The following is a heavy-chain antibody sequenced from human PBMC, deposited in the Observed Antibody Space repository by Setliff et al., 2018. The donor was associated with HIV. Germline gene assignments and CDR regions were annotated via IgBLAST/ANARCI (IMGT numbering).Heavy chain of an antibody. CDR1: GDSISSGGYY. CDR3: ARGTTSITFDY. Sequence: SETLSLTCTVSGDSISSGGYYWSWIRQHPGKGLEWIGYIYYRGSTYYNPSLKSRVTISVDTSKNQFSLRLTSMTAADTAVYYCARGTTSITFDYWSQGTLVTVSS. D-gene: IGHD1-1*01. V-gene: IGHV4-31*03. J-gene: IGHJ4*02. CDR2: IYYRGST.